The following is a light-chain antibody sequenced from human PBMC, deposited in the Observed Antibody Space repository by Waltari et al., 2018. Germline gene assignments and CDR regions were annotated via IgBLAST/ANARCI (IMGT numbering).Light chain of an antibody. V-gene: IGKV2-28*01. J-gene: IGKJ1*01. CDR1: QSLLHRNGNNY. CDR2: LGS. Sequence: DIVVTQSPLSLPVTPGEPASISCRSSQSLLHRNGNNYLYWYLQKPGQSPQLLIYLGSNRASGVPDRFSGSGSGTDFTLRISRVEAEDVGVYYCMQSLQTLWTFGQGTKVEI. CDR3: MQSLQTLWT.